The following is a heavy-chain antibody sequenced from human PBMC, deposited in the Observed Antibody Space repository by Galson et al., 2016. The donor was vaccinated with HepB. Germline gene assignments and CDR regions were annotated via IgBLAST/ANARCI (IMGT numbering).Heavy chain of an antibody. Sequence: TLSLTCTVSGASISSGGHYWSWIRQHPGKGLEWIGYINYSGSTYYNPSLKSRVTISLDKSKNQFSLKLSAVTAADTAVFYCARVVWGRTGILNYCSYNGMDVWGNGTTVTVSS. V-gene: IGHV4-31*03. D-gene: IGHD1-1*01. CDR3: ARVVWGRTGILNYCSYNGMDV. CDR1: GASISSGGHY. CDR2: INYSGST. J-gene: IGHJ6*04.